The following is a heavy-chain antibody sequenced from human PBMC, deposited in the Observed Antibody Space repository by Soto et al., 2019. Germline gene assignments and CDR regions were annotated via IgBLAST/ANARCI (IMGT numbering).Heavy chain of an antibody. Sequence: KASETLSLTCTVSGGSISSYYWSWIRQPPGKGLEWIGYIYYSGSTNYNPSLKSRVTISVDTSKNQFSLKLSSVTAADTAVYYCARLSIAAAGNWFDPWGQGTLVTVSS. V-gene: IGHV4-59*08. CDR3: ARLSIAAAGNWFDP. D-gene: IGHD6-13*01. CDR2: IYYSGST. CDR1: GGSISSYY. J-gene: IGHJ5*02.